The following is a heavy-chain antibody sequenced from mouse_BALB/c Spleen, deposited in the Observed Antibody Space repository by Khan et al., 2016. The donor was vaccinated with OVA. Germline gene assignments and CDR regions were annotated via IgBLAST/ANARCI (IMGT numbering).Heavy chain of an antibody. CDR2: IWSDGRT. CDR3: ARHQFPLSMDS. Sequence: VELVESGPDLVAPSQSLSITCTVSGFSLTNYAIHWVRQPPGKGLEWLVVIWSDGRTTYNSALKSRLSISKDNSKSQVFLKINSLQTDDTAMYYYARHQFPLSMDSWGQGISVTVAS. CDR1: GFSLTNYA. V-gene: IGHV2-6-2*01. J-gene: IGHJ4*01.